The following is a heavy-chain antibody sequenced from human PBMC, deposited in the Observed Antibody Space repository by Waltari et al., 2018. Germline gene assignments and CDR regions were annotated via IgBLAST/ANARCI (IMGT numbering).Heavy chain of an antibody. CDR3: AATLTGGQLFDY. V-gene: IGHV4-61*02. CDR1: GGSISSGSSY. J-gene: IGHJ4*02. Sequence: QVQLQESGPGLVKPSQTLSLTCTVSGGSISSGSSYWSWIRQPAGKGLEWIGRIYTSGSTNYNPSLKSRVTISVDTSKNQFSLKLSSVTAADTAVYYCAATLTGGQLFDYWGQGTLVTVSS. D-gene: IGHD3-9*01. CDR2: IYTSGST.